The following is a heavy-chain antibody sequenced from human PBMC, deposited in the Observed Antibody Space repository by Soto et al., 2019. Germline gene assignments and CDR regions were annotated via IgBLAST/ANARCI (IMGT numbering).Heavy chain of an antibody. V-gene: IGHV3-23*01. D-gene: IGHD1-26*01. CDR2: ISGSGGST. CDR3: AKDGYSGSYPGERRPPNKYYYYYYGMDV. Sequence: PGGSLRLSCAASGFTFSSYAMSWVRQAPGKGLEWVSAISGSGGSTYYADSVKGRFTISRDNSKNTLYLQMNSLRAEDTAVYYCAKDGYSGSYPGERRPPNKYYYYYYGMDVWGQGTTVTVSS. J-gene: IGHJ6*02. CDR1: GFTFSSYA.